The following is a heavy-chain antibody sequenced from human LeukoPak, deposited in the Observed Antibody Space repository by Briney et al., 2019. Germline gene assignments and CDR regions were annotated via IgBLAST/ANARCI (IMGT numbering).Heavy chain of an antibody. J-gene: IGHJ4*02. CDR2: ISSSSSTI. D-gene: IGHD3-22*01. CDR1: GFTFSSYS. CDR3: ARDGGDSSGYWFDY. V-gene: IGHV3-48*01. Sequence: GGSLRLSCAASGFTFSSYSMNWVRQAPGKGLEWVSYISSSSSTIYYADSAKGRFTISRDDAKNSLYLQMNSLRAEDTAVYYCARDGGDSSGYWFDYWGQGTLVTVSS.